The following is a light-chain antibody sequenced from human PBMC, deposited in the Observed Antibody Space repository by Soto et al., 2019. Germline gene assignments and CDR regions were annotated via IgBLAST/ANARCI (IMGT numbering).Light chain of an antibody. Sequence: EIVLTQSPGTLSLSPGERATLSCRASQTVLSNLAWYQQKPGQAPRLLIHGASTRATGFPARFSGSGSGTEFTLTISSLQSEDFAVYYCQQYNNWPITFGQGTRLEIK. CDR1: QTVLSN. V-gene: IGKV3-15*01. CDR2: GAS. CDR3: QQYNNWPIT. J-gene: IGKJ5*01.